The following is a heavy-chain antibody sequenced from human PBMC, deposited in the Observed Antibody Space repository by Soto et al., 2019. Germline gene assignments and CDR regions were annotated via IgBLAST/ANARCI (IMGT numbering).Heavy chain of an antibody. D-gene: IGHD3-22*01. V-gene: IGHV3-23*01. Sequence: GGSLRLSCTASGFTFSNYSMGWVRHAPGKGLEWVSVISGGADDTHYADSVKGRFTISRDNSKNTLYVQMDSLRAEDTAVYYCAKPYYDSSGSRHYFDYWGQGTLVTVSS. CDR3: AKPYYDSSGSRHYFDY. CDR1: GFTFSNYS. J-gene: IGHJ4*02. CDR2: ISGGADDT.